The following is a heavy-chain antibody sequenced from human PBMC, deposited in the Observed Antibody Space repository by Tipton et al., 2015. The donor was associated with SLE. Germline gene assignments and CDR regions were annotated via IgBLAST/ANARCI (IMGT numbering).Heavy chain of an antibody. CDR1: GGSLGTHY. D-gene: IGHD5-24*01. J-gene: IGHJ5*02. V-gene: IGHV4-59*11. CDR3: ARMRGGYNAHH. CDR2: ISYSGGT. Sequence: TLSLTCTVSGGSLGTHYWSWIRQPPGKGLEWIVFISYSGGTNYNPSVRSRVSISLDTSKNQFSLKVKSVTTADTAVYYCARMRGGYNAHHWGQGILVTVSS.